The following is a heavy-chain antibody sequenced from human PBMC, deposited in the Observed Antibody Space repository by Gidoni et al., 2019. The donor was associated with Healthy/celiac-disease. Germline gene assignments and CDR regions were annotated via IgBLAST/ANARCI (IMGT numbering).Heavy chain of an antibody. J-gene: IGHJ6*02. CDR2: INHSGST. CDR1: GGSFSGYY. Sequence: QVQLQQWGAGLLKPSETLSLTCAVYGGSFSGYYWSWIRQPPGKGLEWIGEINHSGSTNYNPSLKSRVTISVDTSKNQFSLKLSSVTAADTAVYYCARGGRITIFGVVTRYGMDVWGQGTTVTVSS. V-gene: IGHV4-34*01. CDR3: ARGGRITIFGVVTRYGMDV. D-gene: IGHD3-3*01.